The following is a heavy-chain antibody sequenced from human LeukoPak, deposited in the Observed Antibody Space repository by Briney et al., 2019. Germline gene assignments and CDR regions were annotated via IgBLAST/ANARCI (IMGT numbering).Heavy chain of an antibody. CDR1: GYTFNSHP. J-gene: IGHJ1*01. CDR2: INADNGNT. D-gene: IGHD1-1*01. Sequence: ASVKVSCKASGYTFNSHPMHWVRQAPGQRLEWMGWINADNGNTRYTQKLQGRVTITRDTSANTAYMELSGLRSDDTAVYYCAREAGTNWIFGEYFPFWGQGTLVTVSA. V-gene: IGHV1-3*01. CDR3: AREAGTNWIFGEYFPF.